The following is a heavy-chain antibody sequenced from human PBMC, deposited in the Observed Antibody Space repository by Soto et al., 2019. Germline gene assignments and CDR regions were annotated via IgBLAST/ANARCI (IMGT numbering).Heavy chain of an antibody. CDR1: GGSISSGGYY. D-gene: IGHD2-15*01. J-gene: IGHJ3*02. Sequence: QVQLQESGPGLVKPSQTLSLTCTVSGGSISSGGYYRSWIRQHPGKGLEWIGYIYYSGSTYYNPSLKSRVTISVDTSKNQFSLKLSSVTAADTAVYYCARESRGYCSGGSCPDAFDIWGQGTMVTVSS. V-gene: IGHV4-31*03. CDR3: ARESRGYCSGGSCPDAFDI. CDR2: IYYSGST.